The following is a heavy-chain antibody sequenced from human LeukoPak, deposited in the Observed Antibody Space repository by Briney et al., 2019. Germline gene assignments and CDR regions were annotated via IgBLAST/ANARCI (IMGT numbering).Heavy chain of an antibody. D-gene: IGHD2/OR15-2a*01. CDR2: ISGSGGST. CDR3: AKDQMGYYRRFDS. CDR1: GITFKSYA. J-gene: IGHJ4*02. Sequence: GGSLRLSCAASGITFKSYAMSWVRQAPGKGLEWVSAISGSGGSTYYADSVKGRFTISRDNSKDTLYLQMSSLRDDDTAVYYCAKDQMGYYRRFDSWGPGTLVTVSS. V-gene: IGHV3-23*01.